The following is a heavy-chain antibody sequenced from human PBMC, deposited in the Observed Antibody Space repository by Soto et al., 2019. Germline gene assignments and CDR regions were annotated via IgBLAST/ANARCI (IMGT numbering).Heavy chain of an antibody. CDR2: IYYSGST. J-gene: IGHJ5*02. D-gene: IGHD6-13*01. Sequence: SETLSLTFDVSGYAISSYYWSWIRQPPGKGLEWIGYIYYSGSTNYNPSLKSRVTISVDTSKNQFSLKLSSVNAADTAVYCCARWQQLANWFDPWGQGTLVTVS. V-gene: IGHV4-59*01. CDR1: GYAISSYY. CDR3: ARWQQLANWFDP.